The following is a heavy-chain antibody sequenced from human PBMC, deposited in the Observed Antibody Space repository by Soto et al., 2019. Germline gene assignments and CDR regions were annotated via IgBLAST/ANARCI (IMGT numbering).Heavy chain of an antibody. D-gene: IGHD3-22*01. J-gene: IGHJ4*02. V-gene: IGHV4-31*03. Sequence: PSETLALTCTVSGDSISNSNYYGTWIRHHPGKGLEWIGYIYHSGSTYYNPSLESRLTISVDTSKNQFSLKLRSVTAADTAVYYCARDRYYYDSEGYYYFFDYWGRGTLVTVSS. CDR3: ARDRYYYDSEGYYYFFDY. CDR2: IYHSGST. CDR1: GDSISNSNYY.